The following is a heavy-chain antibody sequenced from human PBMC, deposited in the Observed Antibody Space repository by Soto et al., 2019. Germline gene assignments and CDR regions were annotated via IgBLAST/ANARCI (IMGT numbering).Heavy chain of an antibody. J-gene: IGHJ2*01. D-gene: IGHD3-22*01. CDR2: VYYSGTT. Sequence: SETLSLTCTVSGDSINYNDYYWSGIRHTPGKGLEWIGYVYYSGTTDYLPSLKSRLSMSIDKSRNQFTLRLNSVTAADTATYYCARMSYFYDKWYFDLWGRGTLVTVSS. CDR3: ARMSYFYDKWYFDL. V-gene: IGHV4-30-4*01. CDR1: GDSINYNDYY.